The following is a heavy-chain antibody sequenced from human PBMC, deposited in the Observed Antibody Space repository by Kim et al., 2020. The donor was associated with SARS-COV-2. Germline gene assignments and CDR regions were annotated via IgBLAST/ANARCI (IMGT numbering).Heavy chain of an antibody. D-gene: IGHD3-22*01. Sequence: GGSLRLSCAASGFTFSSYWMHWVRQAPGKGLVWVSRINSDGSSTSYADSVKGRFTISRDNAKNTLYLQMNSLRAEDTAVYYCARFGSSGYYTGYYRFDPWGQGTLVTVSS. CDR1: GFTFSSYW. CDR3: ARFGSSGYYTGYYRFDP. CDR2: INSDGSST. J-gene: IGHJ5*02. V-gene: IGHV3-74*01.